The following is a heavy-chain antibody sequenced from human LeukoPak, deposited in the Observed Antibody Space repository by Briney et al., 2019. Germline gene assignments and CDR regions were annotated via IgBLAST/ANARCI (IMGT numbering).Heavy chain of an antibody. V-gene: IGHV1-8*01. CDR1: GYTFTSYD. CDR3: ARKRAMMYHWFDP. CDR2: MNPNSGNT. D-gene: IGHD2-2*01. J-gene: IGHJ5*02. Sequence: ASVKVSCKAPGYTFTSYDINWVRQATGQGLEWMGWMNPNSGNTGYAQKFQGRVTMTRNTSISTAYMELSSLRSEDTAVYYCARKRAMMYHWFDPWGQGTLVTVSS.